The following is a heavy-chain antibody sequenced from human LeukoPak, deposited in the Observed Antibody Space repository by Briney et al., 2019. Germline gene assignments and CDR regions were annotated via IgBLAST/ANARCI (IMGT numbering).Heavy chain of an antibody. Sequence: SVKVSCKASGGTFSSYAISWVRQAPGQGLEWMGRIIPILGIANYAQKFQGRVTITADKSTSTAYMELSSLKASDTAIYYCARATTVTADYWGQGTLVTVSS. CDR1: GGTFSSYA. D-gene: IGHD4-4*01. J-gene: IGHJ4*02. CDR2: IIPILGIA. V-gene: IGHV1-69*04. CDR3: ARATTVTADY.